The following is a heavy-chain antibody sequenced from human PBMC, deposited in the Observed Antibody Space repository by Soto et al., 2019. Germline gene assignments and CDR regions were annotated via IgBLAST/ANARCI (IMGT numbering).Heavy chain of an antibody. CDR2: ISAYSGNT. J-gene: IGHJ4*01. CDR3: ARVVKAGDYGDYGRYYFDY. D-gene: IGHD4-17*01. CDR1: GYTFTTYG. Sequence: QVQLVQSGAEVKKPGASVKVSCKASGYTFTTYGITRVRQAPGQGLEWMGWISAYSGNTNYAQKLPGRLTVTTDTSTNTAYMDLRSLRSDDTAVYYCARVVKAGDYGDYGRYYFDYWGHGTLVTVSS. V-gene: IGHV1-18*04.